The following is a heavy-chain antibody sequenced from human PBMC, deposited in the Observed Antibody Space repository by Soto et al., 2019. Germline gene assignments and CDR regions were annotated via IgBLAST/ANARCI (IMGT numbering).Heavy chain of an antibody. J-gene: IGHJ6*02. Sequence: XGSLSLSCAASGFTFSDYYMSWIRQAPGKGLEWVSYISSSGSTIYYADSVKGRFTISRDNAKNSLYLQMNSLRAEDTAVYYCARDIGSSSWSYYYYYYGMDVWGQGTTVTVSS. V-gene: IGHV3-11*01. D-gene: IGHD6-13*01. CDR1: GFTFSDYY. CDR3: ARDIGSSSWSYYYYYYGMDV. CDR2: ISSSGSTI.